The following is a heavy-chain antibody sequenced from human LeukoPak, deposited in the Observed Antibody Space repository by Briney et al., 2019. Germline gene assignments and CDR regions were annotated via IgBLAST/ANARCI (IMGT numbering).Heavy chain of an antibody. CDR3: AKGTYSSGWYYFDY. CDR1: GFTFSIYA. D-gene: IGHD6-19*01. Sequence: PGGSLRLSCAASGFTFSIYAMSWVRQAPGKGLEWVSAISGSGGSTYYADSVKGRFTISRDNSKNTLYLQMNSLRAEDTAVYYCAKGTYSSGWYYFDYWGQGTLVTVSS. J-gene: IGHJ4*02. CDR2: ISGSGGST. V-gene: IGHV3-23*01.